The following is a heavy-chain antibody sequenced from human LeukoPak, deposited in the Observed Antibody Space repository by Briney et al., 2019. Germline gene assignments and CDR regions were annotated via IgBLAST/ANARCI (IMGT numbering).Heavy chain of an antibody. CDR3: ARYTAMVPVDY. CDR1: GGTFSSYA. CDR2: IIPIFGTA. D-gene: IGHD5-18*01. J-gene: IGHJ4*02. Sequence: GASVKVSCKASGGTFSSYAISWVRRAPGQGLEWMGGIIPIFGTANYAQKFQGRVTMTTDTSTSTADMELRSLRSDDTAVYYCARYTAMVPVDYWGQGTLVTVSS. V-gene: IGHV1-69*05.